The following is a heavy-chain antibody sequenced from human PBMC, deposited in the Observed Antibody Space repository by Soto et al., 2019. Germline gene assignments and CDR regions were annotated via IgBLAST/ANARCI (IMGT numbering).Heavy chain of an antibody. CDR2: ISGSGGST. J-gene: IGHJ4*02. CDR1: GFTFSSYA. Sequence: GGFLRLSCAASGFTFSSYAMSWVRQAPGKGLEWVSAISGSGGSTYYADSVKGRFTISRDNSKNTLYLQMNSLRAEDTAVYYCAKRRNSSQGYYFDYWGQGTLVTVSS. V-gene: IGHV3-23*01. CDR3: AKRRNSSQGYYFDY. D-gene: IGHD6-13*01.